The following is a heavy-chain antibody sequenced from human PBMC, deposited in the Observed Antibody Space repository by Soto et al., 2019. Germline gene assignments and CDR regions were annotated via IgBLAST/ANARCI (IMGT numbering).Heavy chain of an antibody. Sequence: EVQLVESGGGLVQPGGSLRLSCAASGFTFSSYWMSWVRQAPGKGLEWVANIKQDGSEKYYVDSVKGRFTISRDNAKKSRYLQMNSLRAEDTAGYYCARAGYCGGGSCYLTTGTTHYWGQGTLVTVSS. CDR3: ARAGYCGGGSCYLTTGTTHY. V-gene: IGHV3-7*03. D-gene: IGHD2-15*01. J-gene: IGHJ4*02. CDR1: GFTFSSYW. CDR2: IKQDGSEK.